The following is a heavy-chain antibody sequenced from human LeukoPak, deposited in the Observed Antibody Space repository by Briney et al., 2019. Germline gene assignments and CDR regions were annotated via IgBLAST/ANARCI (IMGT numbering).Heavy chain of an antibody. CDR1: GFSLDGYA. CDR3: AKDTSAGFSNSWSDS. CDR2: ISWNSGGI. Sequence: GGXLRLSCAASGFSLDGYAMHWVRHAPGKGLEWVSGISWNSGGIGYADSVKDRFTISRDNAKNSLYLQMNSLRTEDTALYYCAKDTSAGFSNSWSDSWGQGALVTVSS. J-gene: IGHJ5*01. V-gene: IGHV3-9*01. D-gene: IGHD3-3*02.